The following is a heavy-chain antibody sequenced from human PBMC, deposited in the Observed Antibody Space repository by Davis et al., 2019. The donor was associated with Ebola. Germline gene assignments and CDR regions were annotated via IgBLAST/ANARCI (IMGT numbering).Heavy chain of an antibody. J-gene: IGHJ4*02. CDR1: GGTFSNFA. CDR3: TRDWSQRDGYNYY. D-gene: IGHD5-24*01. Sequence: AASVKVSFKASGGTFSNFALSWVRQAPGQGLEWMGGITPMFGTANYAQKFQGRVTITADESTTTVYMELRSLRSEDTAVYYCTRDWSQRDGYNYYWGQGTLVTVSS. V-gene: IGHV1-69*13. CDR2: ITPMFGTA.